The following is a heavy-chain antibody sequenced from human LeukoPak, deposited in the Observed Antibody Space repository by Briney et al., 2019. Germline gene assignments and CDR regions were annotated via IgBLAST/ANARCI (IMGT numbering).Heavy chain of an antibody. CDR3: AKEARQCGGDCFSLLDY. V-gene: IGHV3-23*01. CDR1: GFTFSSYS. D-gene: IGHD2-21*02. CDR2: INSGGNT. Sequence: PGGSLRLSCAASGFTFSSYSMSWVRQAPGKGLEWVSLINSGGNTYYADSVKGRFTISRDNSKDMLYLQMNSLRAEDTAVFYCAKEARQCGGDCFSLLDYWGQGTLVTASS. J-gene: IGHJ4*02.